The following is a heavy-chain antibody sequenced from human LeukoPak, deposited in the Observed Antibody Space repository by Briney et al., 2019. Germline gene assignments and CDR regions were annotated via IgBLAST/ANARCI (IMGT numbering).Heavy chain of an antibody. J-gene: IGHJ4*02. V-gene: IGHV3-48*01. D-gene: IGHD3-10*01. CDR3: AREHYGSGSSDFDY. Sequence: PGGSLRLSCAASGFTFSSYEMNWVRQAPGKGLEWVSYISSSSSTIYYADSVKGRFTISRDNAKNSLYLQMNSLRAEDTAVYYCAREHYGSGSSDFDYWGQGTLVTVSS. CDR2: ISSSSSTI. CDR1: GFTFSSYE.